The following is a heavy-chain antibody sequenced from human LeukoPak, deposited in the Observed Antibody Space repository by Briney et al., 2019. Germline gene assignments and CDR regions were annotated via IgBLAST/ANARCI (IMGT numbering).Heavy chain of an antibody. CDR2: ISAYNGNT. CDR1: GYTFTSYG. CDR3: ARANVPRELDDMTTGPAGTWRGEYYFDY. V-gene: IGHV1-18*04. J-gene: IGHJ4*02. D-gene: IGHD4-17*01. Sequence: ASVKVSCKASGYTFTSYGISWVRQAPGQGLEWMGWISAYNGNTNYAQKLQGRVTMTTDTSTSTAYMELRSLRSDDTAVYYCARANVPRELDDMTTGPAGTWRGEYYFDYWGQGTLVTVSS.